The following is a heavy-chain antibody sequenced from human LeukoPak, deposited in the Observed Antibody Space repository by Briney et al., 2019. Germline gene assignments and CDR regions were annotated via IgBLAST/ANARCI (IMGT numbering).Heavy chain of an antibody. CDR1: GGSISSYY. CDR3: ARGNCGGDCYSLNYFDY. D-gene: IGHD2-21*02. Sequence: SETLSLTCTVSGGSISSYYWSWIRQPPGKGLEWIGYIYYSGSTNYNPSLKSRVTISVDTSKNQLSLKLSSVTAADTAVYYCARGNCGGDCYSLNYFDYWGQGTLVTVSS. CDR2: IYYSGST. J-gene: IGHJ4*02. V-gene: IGHV4-59*01.